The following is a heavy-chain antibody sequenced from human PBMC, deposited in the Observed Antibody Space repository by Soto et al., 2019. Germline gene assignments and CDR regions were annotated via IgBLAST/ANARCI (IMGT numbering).Heavy chain of an antibody. D-gene: IGHD5-18*01. CDR3: AGPNKAMGNGYYGMDV. J-gene: IGHJ6*02. CDR2: IYYSGTT. CDR1: GGSISSSSYY. V-gene: IGHV4-39*01. Sequence: SETLSLTCTVSGGSISSSSYYWGWIRQPPGKGLEWIGSIYYSGTTYYNPSLKSRVTISVDTSKNQFSLRLSSVTAADTAVYYCAGPNKAMGNGYYGMDVWGQGTTVTVSS.